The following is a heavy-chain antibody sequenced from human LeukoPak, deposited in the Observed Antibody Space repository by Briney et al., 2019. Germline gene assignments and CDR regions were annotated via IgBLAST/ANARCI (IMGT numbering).Heavy chain of an antibody. J-gene: IGHJ4*02. Sequence: PGGSLRLSCAGSGFTFSSYAMSWVRQAPGKGLEWVSAISDTGATTYDADSVKGRFTISRDNSKNMVSLQMTSLGAEDTAVYYCARGRFSGPDDYWGQGTLVTVSS. V-gene: IGHV3-23*01. CDR1: GFTFSSYA. D-gene: IGHD6-19*01. CDR2: ISDTGATT. CDR3: ARGRFSGPDDY.